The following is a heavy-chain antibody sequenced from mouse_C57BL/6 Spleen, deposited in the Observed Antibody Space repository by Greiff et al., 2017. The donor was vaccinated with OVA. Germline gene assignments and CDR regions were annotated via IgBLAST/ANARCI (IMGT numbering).Heavy chain of an antibody. CDR2: IYPGDGDT. CDR1: GYAFSSYW. J-gene: IGHJ3*01. D-gene: IGHD2-13*01. CDR3: ARLGLQEGFAY. Sequence: VQLVESGAELVKPGASVKISCKASGYAFSSYWMNWVKQRPGKGLEWIGQIYPGDGDTNYNGKFKGKATLTADKSSSTAYMQLSSLTSEDSAVYFCARLGLQEGFAYWGQGTLVTVSA. V-gene: IGHV1-80*01.